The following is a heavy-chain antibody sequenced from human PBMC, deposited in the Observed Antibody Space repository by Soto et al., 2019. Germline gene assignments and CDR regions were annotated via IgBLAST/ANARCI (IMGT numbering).Heavy chain of an antibody. CDR1: GFTFSSYG. CDR2: IWYDGSNK. D-gene: IGHD1-26*01. V-gene: IGHV3-33*01. Sequence: GGSLRLSCAASGFTFSSYGMHWVRQAPGKGLEWVAVIWYDGSNKYYADSVKGRFTISGDNSKNTLYLQMNSLRAEDTAVYYCARDMGIYGPPSHYYYYGMDVWGQGTTVTVSS. J-gene: IGHJ6*02. CDR3: ARDMGIYGPPSHYYYYGMDV.